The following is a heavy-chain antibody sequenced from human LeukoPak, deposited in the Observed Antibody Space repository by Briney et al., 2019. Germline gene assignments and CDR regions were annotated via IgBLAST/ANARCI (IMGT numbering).Heavy chain of an antibody. V-gene: IGHV4-61*02. CDR3: ARSIVGATFPLGY. D-gene: IGHD1-26*01. CDR2: IYTSGST. CDR1: GGSVSSGSYY. J-gene: IGHJ4*02. Sequence: PSQTLPLTCTVSGGSVSSGSYYWSWIRQPAGKGLEWIGRIYTSGSTNYNPSLKSRVTISLDTSKNQFSLNLSSVTAADTAVYYCARSIVGATFPLGYWGQGALLTVSS.